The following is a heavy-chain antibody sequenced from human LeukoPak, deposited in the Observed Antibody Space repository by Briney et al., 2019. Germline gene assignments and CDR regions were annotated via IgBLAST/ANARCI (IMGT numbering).Heavy chain of an antibody. CDR1: GGSISSYY. J-gene: IGHJ4*02. CDR2: IYYSGST. D-gene: IGHD5-24*01. Sequence: SETLSLTCTVSGGSISSYYWSWIRQPPGKGLEWIGYIYYSGSTNYNPSLKSRATISVDTSKNQFSLKLSSVTAADTAVYYCARQGQLDFDYWGQGTLVTVTS. V-gene: IGHV4-59*01. CDR3: ARQGQLDFDY.